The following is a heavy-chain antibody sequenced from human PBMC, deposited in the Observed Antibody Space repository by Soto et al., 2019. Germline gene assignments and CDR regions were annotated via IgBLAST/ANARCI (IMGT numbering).Heavy chain of an antibody. J-gene: IGHJ6*02. CDR2: IYYSGST. Sequence: QVQLQESGPGLVKPSQTLSLTCTVSGGSISSGGYYWSWIRQHPGKGLEWIGYIYYSGSTYYNPSRERRVTISVDTSKNQFSLKLSSVTAADTAVYYCARGGVGVVAASYYYYGMDVWGQGTTVTVSS. V-gene: IGHV4-31*03. CDR1: GGSISSGGYY. D-gene: IGHD2-15*01. CDR3: ARGGVGVVAASYYYYGMDV.